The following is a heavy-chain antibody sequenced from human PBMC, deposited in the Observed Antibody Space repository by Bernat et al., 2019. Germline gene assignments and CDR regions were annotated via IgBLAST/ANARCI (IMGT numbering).Heavy chain of an antibody. J-gene: IGHJ4*02. D-gene: IGHD2-15*01. CDR2: ISGYNGDT. CDR1: GYTFTHHG. Sequence: QVQLVQSGTEVKKPGASVRVSCKTSGYTFTHHGIGWVRQAPGQGLEWLGWISGYNGDTIYAQRLQGRVTMTTYTPTNTAYMELTSLRSDDTAVYYCARDCSGGSCYPDQYYFDYWGQGTLVTVSS. CDR3: ARDCSGGSCYPDQYYFDY. V-gene: IGHV1-18*01.